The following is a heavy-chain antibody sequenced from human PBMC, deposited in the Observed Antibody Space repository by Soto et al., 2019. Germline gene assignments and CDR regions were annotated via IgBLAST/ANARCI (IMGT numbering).Heavy chain of an antibody. V-gene: IGHV4-34*01. D-gene: IGHD6-6*01. CDR3: ARAPKVSGSAQTRPDF. Sequence: SETLSLTCSFYSWSLSGYYWSWIRQPPGKGLEWIGEISPSGTTNYSPSLKSRVSISVDTSKNQFSLNLTSLTAADTAVYYCARAPKVSGSAQTRPDFWGQGSLVTVSS. CDR1: SWSLSGYY. CDR2: ISPSGTT. J-gene: IGHJ4*02.